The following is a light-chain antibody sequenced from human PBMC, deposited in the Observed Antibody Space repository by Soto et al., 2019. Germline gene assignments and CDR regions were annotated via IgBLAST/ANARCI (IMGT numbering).Light chain of an antibody. CDR2: DAS. Sequence: DIKMTQSPSTLSASVGDRVTITCRASQSISDWLAWYQQKPGKAPKLLIYDASTLESGVPSRFTGSGSGTEFTLTISSLQPEDFAVYYCQQRSNWPLTFGGGTKVDIK. J-gene: IGKJ4*01. CDR1: QSISDW. CDR3: QQRSNWPLT. V-gene: IGKV1-5*01.